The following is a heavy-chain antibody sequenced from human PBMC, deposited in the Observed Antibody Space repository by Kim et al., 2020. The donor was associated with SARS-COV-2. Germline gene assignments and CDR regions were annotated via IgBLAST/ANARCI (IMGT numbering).Heavy chain of an antibody. CDR3: ATVRSSLGGDIVNSYYFDQ. Sequence: SVKVSCKTSGGTFSNYAINWVRQAPGQGLEWMGGIIPMFGTADYAQEFQGRVTIIADESTRTVYMELSRLRSGDTAVYFCATVRSSLGGDIVNSYYFDQWGQGTLVTVSS. D-gene: IGHD3-16*02. J-gene: IGHJ4*02. CDR2: IIPMFGTA. CDR1: GGTFSNYA. V-gene: IGHV1-69*13.